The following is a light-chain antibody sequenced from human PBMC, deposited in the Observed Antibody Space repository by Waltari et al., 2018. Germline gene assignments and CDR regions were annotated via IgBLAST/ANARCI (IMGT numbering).Light chain of an antibody. CDR1: QSVSLY. CDR2: DAS. CDR3: QRRGHWPPGAT. J-gene: IGKJ3*01. Sequence: EIVLTQSPATLSLSPGERATLSCRASQSVSLYLAWHQQKPGQAPRLLIYDASNRATGIPARFSGSGSGTDFTLTISSLEPEDFAVYYCQRRGHWPPGATFGPGTRVDIK. V-gene: IGKV3-11*01.